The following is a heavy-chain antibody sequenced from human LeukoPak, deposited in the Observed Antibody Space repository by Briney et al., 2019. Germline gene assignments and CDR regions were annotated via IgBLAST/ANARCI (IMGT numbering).Heavy chain of an antibody. V-gene: IGHV3-66*02. J-gene: IGHJ4*02. CDR3: ARVGGSSRSPFDY. CDR1: GFTVSSNY. Sequence: GGSLRLSCAASGFTVSSNYMSWLRQAPGKGLEWVSVIYSGGSTYYADSVKGRFTISRDNSKNTLYLQMNSLRAEDTAVYYCARVGGSSRSPFDYWGQGTLVTVSS. D-gene: IGHD6-13*01. CDR2: IYSGGST.